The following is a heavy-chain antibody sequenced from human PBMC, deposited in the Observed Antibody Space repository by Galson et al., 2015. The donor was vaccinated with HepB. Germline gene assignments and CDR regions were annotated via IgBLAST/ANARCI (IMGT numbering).Heavy chain of an antibody. CDR2: IYHSGST. CDR3: ARARYYDFWSGREFDY. CDR1: GGSISSSNW. J-gene: IGHJ4*02. V-gene: IGHV4-4*02. Sequence: LSLTCAVSGGSISSSNWWSWVRQPPGKGLEWIGEIYHSGSTNYNPSLKSRVTISVDKSKNQFSLKLSSVTAADTAVYYCARARYYDFWSGREFDYWGQGTLVTVSS. D-gene: IGHD3-3*01.